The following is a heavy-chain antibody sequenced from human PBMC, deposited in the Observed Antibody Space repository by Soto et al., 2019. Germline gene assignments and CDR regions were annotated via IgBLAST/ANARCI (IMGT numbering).Heavy chain of an antibody. V-gene: IGHV3-23*01. CDR3: AKGFEYSGYASQGAFDI. D-gene: IGHD5-12*01. CDR1: GFTFSSYA. Sequence: GGSLRLSCAASGFTFSSYAMSWVRQAPGKGLEWVSAISGSGGSTYYADSVKGRFTISRDNSKNTLYLQMNSLRAEDTAVYYCAKGFEYSGYASQGAFDIWGQGTMVTVSS. J-gene: IGHJ3*02. CDR2: ISGSGGST.